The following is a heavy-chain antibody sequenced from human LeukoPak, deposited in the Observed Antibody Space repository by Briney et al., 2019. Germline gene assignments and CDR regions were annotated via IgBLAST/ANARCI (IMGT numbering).Heavy chain of an antibody. V-gene: IGHV3-23*01. Sequence: SGGSLRLSCAASGFTFSSYAISWVRQAPGKGLEWVSAISRSGDTTHYADFVKGRFTISRDNSENTLFLQMSSLRAEDTATYYCAKHYGSGTYYNYFTYCGQGTLVSVSS. CDR3: AKHYGSGTYYNYFTY. CDR2: ISRSGDTT. CDR1: GFTFSSYA. J-gene: IGHJ4*02. D-gene: IGHD3-10*01.